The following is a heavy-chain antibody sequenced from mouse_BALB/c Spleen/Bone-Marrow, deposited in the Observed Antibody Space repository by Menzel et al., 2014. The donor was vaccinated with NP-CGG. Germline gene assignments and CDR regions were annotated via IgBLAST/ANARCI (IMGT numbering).Heavy chain of an antibody. Sequence: EVMLVESGGGLVKSGGSLKLSCAASGFTFSNYGMSWVRQTPEKRLEWVATISSGGSYTFYSDSVKGRFTISRDNAKNNLYLQLSSLRSEDTALYYCARHAYYDQTEVSFVYWGQGTLVTVSA. CDR2: ISSGGSYT. D-gene: IGHD2-4*01. CDR1: GFTFSNYG. J-gene: IGHJ3*01. V-gene: IGHV5-9-2*01. CDR3: ARHAYYDQTEVSFVY.